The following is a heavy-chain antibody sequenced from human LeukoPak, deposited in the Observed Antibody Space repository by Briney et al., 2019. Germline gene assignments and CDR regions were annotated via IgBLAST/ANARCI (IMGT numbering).Heavy chain of an antibody. CDR1: GGTFSSHA. CDR2: IIPIFGTA. V-gene: IGHV1-69*06. J-gene: IGHJ6*02. CDR3: ANARDYYGMDV. Sequence: GASVKVSCTASGGTFSSHAISWVRQAPGQGLEWMGGIIPIFGTANYAQKFQGRVTMTEDTSTDTAYMELSSLRSEDTAVYYCANARDYYGMDVWGQGTTVTVSS.